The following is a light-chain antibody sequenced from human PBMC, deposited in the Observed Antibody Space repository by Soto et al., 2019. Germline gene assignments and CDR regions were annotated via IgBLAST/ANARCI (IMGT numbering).Light chain of an antibody. CDR1: TGAVTSGYY. Sequence: QAVVTQESSLTVSPGGTVTLTCASSTGAVTSGYYPNWFQQKPGQAPRALIYSTSKKQSWTPARFSGSLLGGKAALTLSGVQPEDEAEYYCLLYYGGAQSWVFGGGTKLTVL. CDR3: LLYYGGAQSWV. CDR2: STS. V-gene: IGLV7-43*01. J-gene: IGLJ3*02.